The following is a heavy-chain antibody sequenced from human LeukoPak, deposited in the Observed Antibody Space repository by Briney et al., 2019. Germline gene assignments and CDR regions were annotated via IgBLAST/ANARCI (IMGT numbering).Heavy chain of an antibody. CDR1: GFTFSSYS. D-gene: IGHD1-26*01. CDR3: ARAKFSGRYYDGSADAFDI. J-gene: IGHJ3*02. Sequence: GGSLRLSCAASGFTFSSYSMNWVRQAPGKGLEWVSYISSSSSTIYYADSVKGRFTISRDNAKNSLYLQMNSLRAEDTAVYYCARAKFSGRYYDGSADAFDIWGQGTMVTVSS. V-gene: IGHV3-48*04. CDR2: ISSSSSTI.